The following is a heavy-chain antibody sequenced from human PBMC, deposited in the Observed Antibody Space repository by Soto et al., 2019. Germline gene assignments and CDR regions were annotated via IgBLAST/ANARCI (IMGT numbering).Heavy chain of an antibody. J-gene: IGHJ6*02. CDR2: IYPGDSDT. CDR1: GYSFTSYW. CDR3: ASTGGNGFWSGWNYYGMDV. Sequence: GDSLKISCKGSGYSFTSYWIGWVRQMPGKGLEWMGIIYPGDSDTRYSPSFQGQVTISADKSISTAYLQWSSLTASDTAMYYCASTGGNGFWSGWNYYGMDVWGQGTTVTVSS. V-gene: IGHV5-51*01. D-gene: IGHD3-3*01.